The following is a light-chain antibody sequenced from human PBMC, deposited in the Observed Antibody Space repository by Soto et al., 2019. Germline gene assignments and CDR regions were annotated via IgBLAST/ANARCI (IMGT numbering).Light chain of an antibody. CDR3: QQYNNWPWT. J-gene: IGKJ1*01. V-gene: IGKV3-15*01. Sequence: DIVITQSPVTLSVSPGGRATLSCRASQSISDTLAWYQQKPGQAPRLLIHGASTRAPGFPARFSGSGSGTDFTLTISSLQSEDFAVYYCQQYNNWPWTFGQRT. CDR2: GAS. CDR1: QSISDT.